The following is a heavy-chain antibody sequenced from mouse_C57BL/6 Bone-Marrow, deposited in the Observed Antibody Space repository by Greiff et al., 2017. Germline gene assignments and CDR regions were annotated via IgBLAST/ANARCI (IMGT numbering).Heavy chain of an antibody. CDR3: SRQKIAMDY. Sequence: VQLQQSGAELVKPGDSVTLSCPASGFHIQDYYMHWVKQRTEQGLERIGRIDPEDGETKYAPKFQGKATITADTYSNTAYLQLSSLTSEDTAVDYCSRQKIAMDYWGQGTSVTVSS. V-gene: IGHV14-2*01. J-gene: IGHJ4*01. CDR2: IDPEDGET. CDR1: GFHIQDYY.